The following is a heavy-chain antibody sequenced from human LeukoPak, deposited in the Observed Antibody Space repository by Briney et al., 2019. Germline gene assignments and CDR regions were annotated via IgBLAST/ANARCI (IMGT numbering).Heavy chain of an antibody. D-gene: IGHD6-13*01. CDR3: AKATPGIAAGGLDY. CDR2: ISWNSGSI. CDR1: GFTFDDYA. Sequence: GRSLRLSCAASGFTFDDYAMHWVRQAPGKGLEWVSGISWNSGSIGYADSVKGRFTISRDNAKNSLYLQMNSLRAEDTALYYCAKATPGIAAGGLDYWGQGTLVTVSS. V-gene: IGHV3-9*01. J-gene: IGHJ4*02.